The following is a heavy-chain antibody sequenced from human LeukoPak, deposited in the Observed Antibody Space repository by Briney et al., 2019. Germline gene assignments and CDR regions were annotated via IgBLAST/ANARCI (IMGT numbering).Heavy chain of an antibody. V-gene: IGHV3-21*01. D-gene: IGHD2-15*01. J-gene: IGHJ6*02. CDR1: GFPFSGYS. Sequence: GGSLRLSCAASGFPFSGYSLHWVRQAPGKGLERVSSISSSAAYIAYADSVKGRFTISRDNAKDSLYLQMNNLRAEDTAVYYCAREGKDLRLGYYNSAVDVWGQGTTVSVSS. CDR3: AREGKDLRLGYYNSAVDV. CDR2: ISSSAAYI.